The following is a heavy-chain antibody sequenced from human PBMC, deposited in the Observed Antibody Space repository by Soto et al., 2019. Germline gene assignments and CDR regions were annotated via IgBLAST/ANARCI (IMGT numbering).Heavy chain of an antibody. CDR1: GDSINNRSYY. J-gene: IGHJ4*02. CDR2: IYYSGST. Sequence: PSETLSLTCPVTGDSINNRSYYWGWIRQPPGKGLEWIGSIYYSGSTYNNPSLKSRVSMSVDTSKNQFSLKLRSVTAADTALYYCARQRTSVVTQAYFDSWGQGSLVTVSS. V-gene: IGHV4-39*01. D-gene: IGHD2-21*02. CDR3: ARQRTSVVTQAYFDS.